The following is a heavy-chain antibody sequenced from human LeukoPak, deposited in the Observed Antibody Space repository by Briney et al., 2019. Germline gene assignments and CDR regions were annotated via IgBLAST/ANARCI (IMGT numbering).Heavy chain of an antibody. V-gene: IGHV4-4*07. J-gene: IGHJ6*02. CDR1: DGSISYYY. CDR2: IYVGGST. CDR3: ARWHMNSQDV. Sequence: PSETLSLTCTISDGSISYYYWSWIRQPAGKGLEWIGRIYVGGSTNYSPSLKSRVSMSLDKSKNQLSLKLISVSAADTAVYYCARWHMNSQDVWGRGTAVTVS. D-gene: IGHD4-23*01.